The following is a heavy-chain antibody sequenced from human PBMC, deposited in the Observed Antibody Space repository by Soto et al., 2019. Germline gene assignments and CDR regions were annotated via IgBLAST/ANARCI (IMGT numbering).Heavy chain of an antibody. Sequence: GGSLSLSSAASGVTFSIYRMNWVRQAPGKGLEWVSSISSSSSYIYYADSVKGRFTISRDNAKNSLYLQMSSLRAEDTAVHYCARDSVAARHYCGIDIWGQGTTVTVSS. CDR2: ISSSSSYI. CDR3: ARDSVAARHYCGIDI. CDR1: GVTFSIYR. D-gene: IGHD6-6*01. V-gene: IGHV3-21*01. J-gene: IGHJ6*02.